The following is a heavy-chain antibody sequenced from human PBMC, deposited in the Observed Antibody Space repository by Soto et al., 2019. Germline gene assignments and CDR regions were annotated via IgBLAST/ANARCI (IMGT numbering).Heavy chain of an antibody. CDR2: ISGDGSST. V-gene: IGHV3-11*06. D-gene: IGHD6-13*01. Sequence: QVKLVESGGGLVKPGGSLRLSCAVSGITFSDNYMSWIRQAPGKGLEWLSHISGDGSSTDYADSLKGRFTISRDNAENSLYLQMNSLRPEDTAVYYCARVVGIAAAGPFDFWGQGTLVTVSS. J-gene: IGHJ4*02. CDR3: ARVVGIAAAGPFDF. CDR1: GITFSDNY.